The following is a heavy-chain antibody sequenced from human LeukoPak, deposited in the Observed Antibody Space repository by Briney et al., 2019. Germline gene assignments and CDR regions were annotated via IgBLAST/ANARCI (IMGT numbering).Heavy chain of an antibody. CDR1: GYTFSDYY. CDR2: INPKSGGT. D-gene: IGHD5-24*01. J-gene: IGHJ4*02. V-gene: IGHV1-2*02. Sequence: ASVKASCKASGYTFSDYYIRWVRQAPGQGLEWMGWINPKSGGTNFAQKFQGRVTMTRDTSISTAYMELSKLRPDDTAVYYCARAGDGYNPPAFDYWGQGTLVTVSS. CDR3: ARAGDGYNPPAFDY.